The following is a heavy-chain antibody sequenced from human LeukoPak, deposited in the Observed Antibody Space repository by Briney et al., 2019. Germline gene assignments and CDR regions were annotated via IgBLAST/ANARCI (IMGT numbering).Heavy chain of an antibody. J-gene: IGHJ4*02. CDR3: ARGRSGFYFFDS. CDR1: GFTFDDYG. V-gene: IGHV3-53*01. CDR2: IYIAGST. D-gene: IGHD6-19*01. Sequence: GGSLRLSCAASGFTFDDYGMSWVRQAPGKGLEWVSIIYIAGSTSHTDSVKGRFTISRDNSKNTLYLQMNSLRAEDTAVYYCARGRSGFYFFDSWGQGTLVTVSS.